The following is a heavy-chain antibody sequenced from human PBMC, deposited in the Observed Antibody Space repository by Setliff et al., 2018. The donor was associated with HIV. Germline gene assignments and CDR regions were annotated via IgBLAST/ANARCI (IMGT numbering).Heavy chain of an antibody. Sequence: VASVKVSCKTSGYTFTDYSIHWVRQAPGQGLEWMGWINPNSGGTNFAQKFQGRITMTRDTSISTAYMELRRLRSDDTAVYYCAREKYDNSGRPPPTLKYWGPGTLVTVSS. J-gene: IGHJ4*02. CDR3: AREKYDNSGRPPPTLKY. D-gene: IGHD3-22*01. CDR1: GYTFTDYS. CDR2: INPNSGGT. V-gene: IGHV1-2*02.